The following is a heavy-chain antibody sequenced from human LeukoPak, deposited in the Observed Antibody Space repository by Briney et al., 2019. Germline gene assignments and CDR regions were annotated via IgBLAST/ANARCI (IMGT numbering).Heavy chain of an antibody. CDR2: IYTSGST. D-gene: IGHD4-11*01. Sequence: PSETLSLTCTVSGGSISSYYWSWIRQLAGKGLEWIGRIYTSGSTNYNPSLKSRVTMSVDTSKNQFSLKLSSVTAADTAVYYCARERVPDYSNYYFDYWGQGTLVTVSS. J-gene: IGHJ4*02. V-gene: IGHV4-4*07. CDR3: ARERVPDYSNYYFDY. CDR1: GGSISSYY.